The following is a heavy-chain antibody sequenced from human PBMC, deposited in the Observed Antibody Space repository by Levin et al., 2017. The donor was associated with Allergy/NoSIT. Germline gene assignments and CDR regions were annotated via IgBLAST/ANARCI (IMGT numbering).Heavy chain of an antibody. J-gene: IGHJ4*02. Sequence: SLKISCAASGFTFGDYAMHWVRQAPGKGLEWVSGINWNRDKIGYADSVRARFTISRDNAKNSPYLQMNSLGPEDTALYYCAKGLNWGSPNTFDYWGQGTLVTVSS. V-gene: IGHV3-9*01. D-gene: IGHD7-27*01. CDR1: GFTFGDYA. CDR2: INWNRDKI. CDR3: AKGLNWGSPNTFDY.